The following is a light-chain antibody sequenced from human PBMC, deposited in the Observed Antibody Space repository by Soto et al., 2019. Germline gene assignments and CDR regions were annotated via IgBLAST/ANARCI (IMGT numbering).Light chain of an antibody. V-gene: IGKV1-5*01. J-gene: IGKJ1*01. CDR1: QSISSW. CDR3: QQYNSYWT. CDR2: DAS. Sequence: DLQLTQSPSFLSASLGDRVTIXXRASQSISSWLAWYQQKPGKAPKVLIYDASSLESGVPSRFSGSGSGTEFTLTISSLQPDDFATYYCQQYNSYWTFGQGTKVDIK.